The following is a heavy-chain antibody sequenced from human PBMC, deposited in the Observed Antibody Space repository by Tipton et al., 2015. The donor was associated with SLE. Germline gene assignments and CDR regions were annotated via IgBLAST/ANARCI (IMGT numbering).Heavy chain of an antibody. D-gene: IGHD7-27*01. CDR1: EFTFSTYW. J-gene: IGHJ4*02. CDR2: IKEDGSGT. V-gene: IGHV3-7*03. CDR3: AKDENWALDH. Sequence: SLRLSCAASEFTFSTYWMTWVRQAPGRGLEWVANIKEDGSGTYYVDSVKGRFTISRDNAKNSLYLQMNSLRAEDTAVYYCAKDENWALDHWGQGTLVTVSS.